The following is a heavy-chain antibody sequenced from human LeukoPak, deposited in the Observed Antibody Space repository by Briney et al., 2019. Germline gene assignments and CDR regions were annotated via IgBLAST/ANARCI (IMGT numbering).Heavy chain of an antibody. CDR2: IIPILGTA. D-gene: IGHD3-16*02. V-gene: IGHV1-69*05. CDR1: GGTFSSYA. CDR3: ARDIIMITFGGVIARDYFDY. J-gene: IGHJ4*02. Sequence: GASVKVSCKASGGTFSSYAISWVRQAPGQGLEWMGGIIPILGTANYAQKFQGRVTITTDESTSTAYMELSSLRSEDTAVYYCARDIIMITFGGVIARDYFDYWGQGTLVTVSS.